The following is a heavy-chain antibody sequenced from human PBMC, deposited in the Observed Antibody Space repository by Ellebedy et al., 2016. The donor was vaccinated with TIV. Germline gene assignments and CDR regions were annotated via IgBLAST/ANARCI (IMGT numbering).Heavy chain of an antibody. CDR3: VQGVVPGASYYFGMDV. D-gene: IGHD2-2*01. Sequence: PGGSLRLSCAASGFTFSDHYMDWVRQAPGKGLEWVGFIRRKANGGTTEYAASVKGRFTISRDDSQNSLYLEMNSLKTEDTAVYYCVQGVVPGASYYFGMDVWGQGTTVTVSS. V-gene: IGHV3-72*01. CDR2: IRRKANGGTT. J-gene: IGHJ6*02. CDR1: GFTFSDHY.